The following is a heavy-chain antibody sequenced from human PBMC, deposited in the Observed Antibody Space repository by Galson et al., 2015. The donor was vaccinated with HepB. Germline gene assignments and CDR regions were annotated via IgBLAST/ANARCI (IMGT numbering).Heavy chain of an antibody. CDR3: VKDRSEYSSGWSYFDY. V-gene: IGHV3-64D*06. D-gene: IGHD6-19*01. J-gene: IGHJ4*02. CDR2: ISSNGGST. CDR1: GFTFSSYA. Sequence: SLRLSCAASGFTFSSYAMHWVRQAPGKGLEYVSAISSNGGSTYYADSVRGRFTISRDNSKNTLYLQMSSLRAEDTAVYYCVKDRSEYSSGWSYFDYWGQGTLVTVSS.